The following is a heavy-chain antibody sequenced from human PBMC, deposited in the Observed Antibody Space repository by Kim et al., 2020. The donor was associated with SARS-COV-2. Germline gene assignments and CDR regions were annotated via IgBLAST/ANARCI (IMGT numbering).Heavy chain of an antibody. J-gene: IGHJ4*02. CDR3: ARTYLVSDSSSCDY. D-gene: IGHD6-13*01. Sequence: AVSVKSRITINPDTSKNQFSLQLNSVTPEDTAVYYCARTYLVSDSSSCDYWGQGTLVTVSS. V-gene: IGHV6-1*01.